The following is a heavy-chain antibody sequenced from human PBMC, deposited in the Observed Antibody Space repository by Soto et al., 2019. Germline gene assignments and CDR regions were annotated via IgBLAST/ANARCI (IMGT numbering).Heavy chain of an antibody. CDR1: GGTFSSYA. Sequence: QVQLVQSGAEVKKPGSSVKVSCKASGGTFSSYAISWVRQAPGQGLEWMGGIIPIFGTANYAQKFQGRVTITAYESTSKAYMELRRLRSEDTAVYYCARATRLIGRLKSNCYFDLWGRGTLVTVTS. J-gene: IGHJ2*01. CDR3: ARATRLIGRLKSNCYFDL. V-gene: IGHV1-69*01. CDR2: IIPIFGTA. D-gene: IGHD3-16*02.